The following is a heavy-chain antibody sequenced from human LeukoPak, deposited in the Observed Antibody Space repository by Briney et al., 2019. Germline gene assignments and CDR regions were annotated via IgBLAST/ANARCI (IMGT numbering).Heavy chain of an antibody. V-gene: IGHV3-74*03. CDR1: GFTLSSYW. CDR2: IISDGSSI. J-gene: IGHJ3*02. CDR3: TRDSLNMAFDI. Sequence: PGGSLRLSCAASGFTLSSYWMHWVRQAPGQGLVWVSRIISDGSSITYADSVKGRFTISRDNAKNTLYLQINSLRTEVTAVYDCTRDSLNMAFDIWGQRTLVTVSS.